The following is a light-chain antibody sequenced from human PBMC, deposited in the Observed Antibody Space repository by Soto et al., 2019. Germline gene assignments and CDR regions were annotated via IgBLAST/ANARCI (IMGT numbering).Light chain of an antibody. CDR3: QTWGTDIHVV. V-gene: IGLV4-69*01. Sequence: QPVLTQSPSASASLGASVKLTCTLSSGHSSDAIAWHQQQPEKGPRYLMNINSDGSHSKGDGIPDRFSGSRSGAERYLTISSLQFEDEADYYCQTWGTDIHVVFGGGTKLTVL. J-gene: IGLJ2*01. CDR1: SGHSSDA. CDR2: INSDGSH.